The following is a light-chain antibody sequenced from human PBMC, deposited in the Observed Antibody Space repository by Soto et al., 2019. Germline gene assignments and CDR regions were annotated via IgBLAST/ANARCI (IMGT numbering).Light chain of an antibody. V-gene: IGLV2-14*03. Sequence: QSALTQPASVSGSPGQSITISCTGTSSDIGGYNFVSWYQQHPGKAPKLMIYDVINRPSGVSNRFSGSKSGNTASLTISGLQAEDEADYYCSSYTSSSTPLFGGGTKVTVL. CDR2: DVI. CDR1: SSDIGGYNF. J-gene: IGLJ2*01. CDR3: SSYTSSSTPL.